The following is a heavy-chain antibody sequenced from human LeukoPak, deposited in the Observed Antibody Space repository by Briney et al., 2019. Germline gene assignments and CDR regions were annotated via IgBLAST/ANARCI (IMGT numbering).Heavy chain of an antibody. CDR3: ATHYIGGFDY. J-gene: IGHJ4*02. D-gene: IGHD3-16*01. CDR2: FDPEDGET. CDR1: GYTLTELS. Sequence: ASVEVSCKVSGYTLTELSMHWVRQAPGKGLEWMGGFDPEDGETIYAQKFQGRVTMTEDTSTDTAYVELSSLRSEDTAVYYCATHYIGGFDYWGQGTLVTVSS. V-gene: IGHV1-24*01.